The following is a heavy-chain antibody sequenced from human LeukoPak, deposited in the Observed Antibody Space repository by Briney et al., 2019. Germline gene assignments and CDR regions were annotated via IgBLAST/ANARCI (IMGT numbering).Heavy chain of an antibody. CDR1: GFTFSSYG. CDR2: IWYDGSNK. J-gene: IGHJ4*02. CDR3: AKTQKAGGSSWYSSESPQPDY. V-gene: IGHV3-33*06. Sequence: QPGGSLRLSCAASGFTFSSYGMHWVRQAPGKGLEWVAVIWYDGSNKYYADSVKGRFTISRDNSKNTLYLQMNSLRAEDTAVYYCAKTQKAGGSSWYSSESPQPDYWGQGTLVTVSS. D-gene: IGHD6-13*01.